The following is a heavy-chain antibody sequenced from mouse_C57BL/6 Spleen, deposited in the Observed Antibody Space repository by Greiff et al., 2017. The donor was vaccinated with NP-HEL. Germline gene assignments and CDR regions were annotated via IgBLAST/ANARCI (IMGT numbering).Heavy chain of an antibody. J-gene: IGHJ4*01. CDR1: GYTFTDYN. D-gene: IGHD1-1*01. CDR2: INPNNGGT. Sequence: EVQLQQSGPELVKPGASVKMSCKASGYTFTDYNMHWVKQSHGKSLEWIGYINPNNGGTSYNQKFKGKATLTVNKSSSTAYMELRSLTSEDSAVYYCERRPYYYGRGPYAMDYWGQGTSVTVSS. CDR3: ERRPYYYGRGPYAMDY. V-gene: IGHV1-22*01.